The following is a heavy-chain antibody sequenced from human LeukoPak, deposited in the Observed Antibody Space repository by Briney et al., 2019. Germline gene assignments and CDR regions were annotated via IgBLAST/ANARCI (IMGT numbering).Heavy chain of an antibody. V-gene: IGHV1-2*02. Sequence: ALVMVSCKASGYTFTGYYMHWVRQAPGQGLEWMGWINPNSGGTNYAQKFQGRVTMTRDTSISTAYMELSRLRSDDTAVYYCARAAGGIRGYSYGTYFDYWGQGTLVTVSS. CDR1: GYTFTGYY. J-gene: IGHJ4*02. D-gene: IGHD5-18*01. CDR2: INPNSGGT. CDR3: ARAAGGIRGYSYGTYFDY.